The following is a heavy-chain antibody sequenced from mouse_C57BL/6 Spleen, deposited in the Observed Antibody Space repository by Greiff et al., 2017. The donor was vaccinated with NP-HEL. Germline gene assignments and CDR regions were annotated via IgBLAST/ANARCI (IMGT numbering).Heavy chain of an antibody. Sequence: QVQLQQPGAELVRPGSSVKLSCKASGYTFTSYWMHWVKQRPIQGLEWIGNIDPSDSETHYNQKFKDKATLTVDKSSSTAYMQLSSLTSEDSAVYYCARYDGYHGAMDYWGQGTSVTVSS. CDR3: ARYDGYHGAMDY. J-gene: IGHJ4*01. V-gene: IGHV1-52*01. CDR1: GYTFTSYW. CDR2: IDPSDSET. D-gene: IGHD2-3*01.